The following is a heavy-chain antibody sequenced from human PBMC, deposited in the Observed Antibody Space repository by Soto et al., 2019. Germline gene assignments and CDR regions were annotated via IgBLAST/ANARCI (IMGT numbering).Heavy chain of an antibody. CDR2: INHSGST. D-gene: IGHD3-9*01. J-gene: IGHJ5*02. CDR1: GGSFSGYY. V-gene: IGHV4-34*01. Sequence: PSETLSLTCAVYGGSFSGYYWSWIRQPPGKGLEWIGEINHSGSTNYNPSLKSRVTISVDTSKNQFSLKLSSVTAADTAVYYCARHVLRYFDFPLWFDPWGQGTLVTVSS. CDR3: ARHVLRYFDFPLWFDP.